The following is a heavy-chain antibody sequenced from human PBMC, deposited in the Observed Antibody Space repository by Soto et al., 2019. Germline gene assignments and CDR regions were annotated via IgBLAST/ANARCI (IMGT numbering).Heavy chain of an antibody. Sequence: QVQLQESDPGLVKPSGTLSLTCTVSGGSLSSSNWWNWVRQSPGKGLEWIGEAHHSGRTNYYPSLKSRVTISVDKSKNNCSLKLSSVTAADAAVYYCARSEATGLDYWGQGTLVTVSS. J-gene: IGHJ4*02. CDR3: ARSEATGLDY. D-gene: IGHD1-26*01. CDR1: GGSLSSSNW. V-gene: IGHV4-4*02. CDR2: AHHSGRT.